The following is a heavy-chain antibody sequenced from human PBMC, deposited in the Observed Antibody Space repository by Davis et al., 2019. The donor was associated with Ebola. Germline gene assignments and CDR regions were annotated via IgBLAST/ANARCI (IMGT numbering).Heavy chain of an antibody. Sequence: GGSLRLSCAASGVSFNSYGMHWVRQTPGKRLEWLAVISFDGSKKFYADSVGGRFTISRDNSKNTVSLDVNSLRGEDTAVYYCAKDRCSSRRCQDFYYGMDVWGQGTTVTVSS. CDR2: ISFDGSKK. D-gene: IGHD2-2*01. CDR3: AKDRCSSRRCQDFYYGMDV. J-gene: IGHJ6*02. CDR1: GVSFNSYG. V-gene: IGHV3-30*18.